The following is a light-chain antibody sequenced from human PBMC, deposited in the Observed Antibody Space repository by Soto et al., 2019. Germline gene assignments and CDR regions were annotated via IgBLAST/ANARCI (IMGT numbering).Light chain of an antibody. CDR3: QQYNTWFT. V-gene: IGKV3-15*01. Sequence: EIVMTQSPATLSVSPGETATLSCRASQSLSSNLAWYQQKPGQAPRLLIYGASTRATDIPARFSGSGSGTEFTLTISSLQSEDFAVCYCQQYNTWFTFGQGTRLEIK. J-gene: IGKJ5*01. CDR2: GAS. CDR1: QSLSSN.